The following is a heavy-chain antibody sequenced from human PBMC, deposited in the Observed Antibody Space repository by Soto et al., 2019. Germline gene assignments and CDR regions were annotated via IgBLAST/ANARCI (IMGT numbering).Heavy chain of an antibody. CDR2: ISFDGTSK. CDR3: GRDNMIQLWPPSSVDS. V-gene: IGHV3-30*04. D-gene: IGHD5-18*01. CDR1: GFSFSSYA. J-gene: IGHJ4*02. Sequence: QPVGSLRLSCKGSGFSFSSYAIHWVRQAPGKGLEWVAVISFDGTSKYYGESVRGRFTISRDDSKNTVYLQMNSLSGEDTAKYYCGRDNMIQLWPPSSVDSWGRGALVTVSS.